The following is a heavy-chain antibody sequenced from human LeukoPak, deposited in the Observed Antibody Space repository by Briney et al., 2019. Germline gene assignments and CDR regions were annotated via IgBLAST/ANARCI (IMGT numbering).Heavy chain of an antibody. J-gene: IGHJ4*02. CDR1: GYTLTTSG. CDR2: ISGYNGKT. Sequence: GASVKVSCKASGYTLTTSGISWVRQAPGQGLEWMGWISGYNGKTNYAQKLQDRVTMTTDTSTSTAYMELRSLRSDDTAVYYCAREYRDYYDSSGNYLDFWGQGTLVTVSS. CDR3: AREYRDYYDSSGNYLDF. D-gene: IGHD3-22*01. V-gene: IGHV1-18*01.